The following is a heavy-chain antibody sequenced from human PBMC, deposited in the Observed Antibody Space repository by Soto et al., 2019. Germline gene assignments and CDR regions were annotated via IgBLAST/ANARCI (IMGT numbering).Heavy chain of an antibody. CDR3: AKGNVRVTAQNFDS. D-gene: IGHD2-21*02. J-gene: IGHJ4*01. CDR1: GFTFTSFA. V-gene: IGHV3-23*01. CDR2: ISGTGSTT. Sequence: GESLRRSGAASGFTFTSFAISWVRQAPGTGLEWVASISGTGSTTYYGDSVTGRFTVSRDNSKNMVYLQMKSLRPEDTAVYFCAKGNVRVTAQNFDSRG.